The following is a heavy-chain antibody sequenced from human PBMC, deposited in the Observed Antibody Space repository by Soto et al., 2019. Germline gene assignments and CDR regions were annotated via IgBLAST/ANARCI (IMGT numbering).Heavy chain of an antibody. J-gene: IGHJ4*02. Sequence: SGPTLVNPTQTLTLTCSLSGFSVSSNGARVGWIRQPPGKALEGLALIYWDDDKKYNPSLKSRLTITKDTSENQVVLTVTDVDPAETATYYCVHGIIGSYGHVYFDYWGQGTVGTSPQ. D-gene: IGHD4-17*01. CDR3: VHGIIGSYGHVYFDY. CDR1: GFSVSSNGAR. V-gene: IGHV2-5*02. CDR2: IYWDDDK.